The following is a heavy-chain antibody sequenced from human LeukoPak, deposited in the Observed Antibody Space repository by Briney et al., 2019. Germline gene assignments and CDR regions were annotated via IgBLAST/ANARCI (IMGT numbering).Heavy chain of an antibody. CDR3: ARAHYDILTGISRNAFDI. V-gene: IGHV3-30-3*01. CDR2: ISYDGSNK. Sequence: GGSLRLSCAASGFTFSSYAMHWVRQAPGKGLEWVAVISYDGSNKYYADSVKGRFTISRDNSKNTLYLQMNSLRAEDTAVYYCARAHYDILTGISRNAFDIWGQGTMVTVSS. CDR1: GFTFSSYA. D-gene: IGHD3-9*01. J-gene: IGHJ3*02.